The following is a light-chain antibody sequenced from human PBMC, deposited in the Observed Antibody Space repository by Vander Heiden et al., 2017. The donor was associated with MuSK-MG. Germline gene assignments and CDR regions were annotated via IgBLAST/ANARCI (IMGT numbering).Light chain of an antibody. CDR2: DAS. J-gene: IGKJ4*01. CDR3: QQYGSPPVT. Sequence: DIQMTQSPSSLSTFVGNRVTITCRASQDISNNLNWYQQKPGKPPKLLIYDASNLKAGVPSRFSGSGSGTDFTFSISSLQPEDIATYYCQQYGSPPVTFGGGTKVEIK. CDR1: QDISNN. V-gene: IGKV1-33*01.